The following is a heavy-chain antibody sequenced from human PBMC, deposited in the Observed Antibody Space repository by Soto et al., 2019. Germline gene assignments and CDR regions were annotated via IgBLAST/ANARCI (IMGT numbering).Heavy chain of an antibody. CDR2: IYYSGST. Sequence: KSSETLSLTCTVSGGSIISYYWSWIRQPPGKGLEWIGYIYYSGSTNYNPSLKSRVTISVDTSKNQFSLKLSSVTAADTAVYYCARATTMVRGVGYYYYYGMDVWGQGTTVTVSS. CDR3: ARATTMVRGVGYYYYYGMDV. V-gene: IGHV4-59*01. D-gene: IGHD3-10*01. CDR1: GGSIISYY. J-gene: IGHJ6*02.